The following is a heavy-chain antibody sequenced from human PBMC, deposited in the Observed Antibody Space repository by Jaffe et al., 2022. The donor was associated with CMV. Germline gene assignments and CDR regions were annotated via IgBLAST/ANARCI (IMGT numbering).Heavy chain of an antibody. D-gene: IGHD1-26*01. CDR3: ARGKVGALDY. CDR1: GYTFTNYY. J-gene: IGHJ4*01. V-gene: IGHV1-46*01. Sequence: QVQLVQSGAEVKKPGASVKVSCKASGYTFTNYYMHWVRQAPGQGLEWMGIINPGDGNSNYAQKFQGRVTMTRDTSTSTVSMELSSLRSEDTAVYYCARGKVGALDYWGHGTLVSVSS. CDR2: INPGDGNS.